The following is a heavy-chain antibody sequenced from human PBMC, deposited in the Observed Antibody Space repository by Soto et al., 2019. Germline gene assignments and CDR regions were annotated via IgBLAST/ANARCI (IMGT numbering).Heavy chain of an antibody. CDR3: ARERKFDFWRKGLDV. J-gene: IGHJ6*02. D-gene: IGHD3-3*01. CDR2: MDPNSGST. V-gene: IGHV1-8*01. CDR1: GYAFTSYD. Sequence: ASVKVSCKASGYAFTSYDIKWVRQAPGQGLEWLGWMDPNSGSTVYAQNFKGRVTMTRNISINTAHMELSSLRSEDTAVYYCARERKFDFWRKGLDVWGQGTTVTVS.